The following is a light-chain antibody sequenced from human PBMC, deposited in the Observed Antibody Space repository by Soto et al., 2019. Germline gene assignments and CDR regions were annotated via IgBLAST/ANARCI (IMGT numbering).Light chain of an antibody. J-gene: IGKJ1*01. CDR1: QSVSSN. V-gene: IGKV3D-15*01. CDR2: GAS. CDR3: QQYNNWPRT. Sequence: EIVLTQSPATLSVSPGERATLSCRASQSVSSNLAWYQQRPGLPPRLLIYGASTRASGIPARFSGSGSETEFTLTISSLQSGDFATYYCQQYNNWPRTFGQGTKVEIK.